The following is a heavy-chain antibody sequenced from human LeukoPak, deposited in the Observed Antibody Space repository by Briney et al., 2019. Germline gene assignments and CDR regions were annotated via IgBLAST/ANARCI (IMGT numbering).Heavy chain of an antibody. CDR1: GYTFTGYY. J-gene: IGHJ4*02. D-gene: IGHD3-3*01. CDR3: ARGLSVLRFLEWSLGY. Sequence: ASVKVSCKASGYTFTGYYMHWVRQAPGQGLEWMGWINPNSGGTNYAQKFQGRVTMTRDTSISTAYMELSRLRSDDTAVYYCARGLSVLRFLEWSLGYWGQGTLVTVSS. CDR2: INPNSGGT. V-gene: IGHV1-2*02.